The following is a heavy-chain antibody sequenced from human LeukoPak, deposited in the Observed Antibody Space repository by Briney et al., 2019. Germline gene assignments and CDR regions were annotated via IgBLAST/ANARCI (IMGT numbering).Heavy chain of an antibody. J-gene: IGHJ4*02. CDR1: GYTFTSYG. D-gene: IGHD5-18*01. CDR2: ISAYNGNT. CDR3: ARDPGRYSYGYPEEY. Sequence: ASVKVSCKASGYTFTSYGISWVRQAPGQGLEWMGWISAYNGNTNYAQKLQGRVTMTTDTSTSTAYMELRSLRSDDTAVYYCARDPGRYSYGYPEEYWGQGTLVTVSS. V-gene: IGHV1-18*01.